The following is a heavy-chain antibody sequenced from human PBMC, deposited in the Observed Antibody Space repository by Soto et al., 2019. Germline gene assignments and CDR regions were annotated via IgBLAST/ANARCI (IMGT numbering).Heavy chain of an antibody. V-gene: IGHV1-69*13. CDR3: ARGDFRGVITYYYYYGMDV. CDR1: GGTFSSYA. CDR2: IIPIFGTA. Sequence: SVKVSCKASGGTFSSYAISWVRQAPGQGLEWMGGIIPIFGTANYAQKFQGRVTITADESTSTAYMELSSLRSEDTTVYYCARGDFRGVITYYYYYGMDVWGQGTRVTVSS. J-gene: IGHJ6*02. D-gene: IGHD3-10*01.